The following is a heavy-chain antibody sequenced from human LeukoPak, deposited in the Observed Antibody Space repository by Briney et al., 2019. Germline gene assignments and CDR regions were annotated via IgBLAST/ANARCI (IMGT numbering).Heavy chain of an antibody. Sequence: SETLSLTCAVYGGSFSGYYWSRIRQPPGKGLEWIGEINHSGSTNYNPSLKSRVTISVDTSKNQFSLKLSSVTAADTAVYYCARGAVETYYYGSGSYYSSFDYWGQGTLVTVSS. D-gene: IGHD3-10*01. J-gene: IGHJ4*02. V-gene: IGHV4-34*01. CDR1: GGSFSGYY. CDR2: INHSGST. CDR3: ARGAVETYYYGSGSYYSSFDY.